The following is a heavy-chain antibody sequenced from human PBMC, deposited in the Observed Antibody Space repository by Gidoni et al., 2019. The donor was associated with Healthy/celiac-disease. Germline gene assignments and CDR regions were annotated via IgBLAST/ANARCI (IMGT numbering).Heavy chain of an antibody. Sequence: QVQLVESGGGVVQPGRSLRLSCAASGFTFSNYGMHWVRQAPGKGLEWVAVIWYDGSYKYYADSVKGRFTISRDNSKNTLYLQMNSLRAEDTAVYYCARHGANSENYLGIDSWGRGTLVTVSS. J-gene: IGHJ4*02. CDR1: GFTFSNYG. V-gene: IGHV3-33*01. D-gene: IGHD1-26*01. CDR3: ARHGANSENYLGIDS. CDR2: IWYDGSYK.